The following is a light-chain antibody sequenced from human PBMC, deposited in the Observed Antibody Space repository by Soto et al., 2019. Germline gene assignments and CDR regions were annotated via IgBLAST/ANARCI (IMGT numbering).Light chain of an antibody. CDR3: QQSDSTLT. J-gene: IGKJ4*01. CDR2: AAS. V-gene: IGKV1-39*01. Sequence: DIQMTQSPSSLSASLGDRVTISCRASQSISSYLNWYQQKPGKAPKLLIYAASSLESGVPSRFSGSGSGTDFTLTISSLQPEDFATYYCQQSDSTLTFGGGTKVDIK. CDR1: QSISSY.